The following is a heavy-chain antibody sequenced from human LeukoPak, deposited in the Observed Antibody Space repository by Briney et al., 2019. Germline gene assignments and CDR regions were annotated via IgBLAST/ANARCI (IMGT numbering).Heavy chain of an antibody. D-gene: IGHD3-10*01. CDR2: IWSDGSSK. CDR3: ARGHYGDRFDN. J-gene: IGHJ4*02. Sequence: GRSLRLSCAASGXTFSSYGMHWVRQAPGKGQEWVAVIWSDGSSKHYADSVKGRFTISRDNSKNTLYLQMNSLRAEDTAVYYCARGHYGDRFDNWGQGTLVTVSS. CDR1: GXTFSSYG. V-gene: IGHV3-33*01.